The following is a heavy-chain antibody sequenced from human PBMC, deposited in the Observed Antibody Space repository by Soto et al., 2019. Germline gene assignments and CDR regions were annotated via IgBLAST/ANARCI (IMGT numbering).Heavy chain of an antibody. D-gene: IGHD2-2*01. J-gene: IGHJ4*02. CDR2: IYYSGST. V-gene: IGHV4-39*01. Sequence: PSETLSLTCTVSGGSISSSSYYWGWIRQPPGKGLEWIGSIYYSGSTYYIPSLKSRVTISVDTSKNQFSLKLSSVTAADTAVYYCARHCSSTSCYLGIDYWGQGTLVTVSS. CDR3: ARHCSSTSCYLGIDY. CDR1: GGSISSSSYY.